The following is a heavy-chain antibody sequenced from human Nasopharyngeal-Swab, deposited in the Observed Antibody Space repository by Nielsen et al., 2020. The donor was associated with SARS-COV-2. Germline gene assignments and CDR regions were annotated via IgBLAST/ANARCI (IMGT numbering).Heavy chain of an antibody. CDR3: AAYYYGSGSGAY. D-gene: IGHD3-10*01. Sequence: VRQMPGKGLEWVSSISSSSSYIYYADSVKGRFTISRDNAKNSLYLQMNSLRAEDTAVYYCAAYYYGSGSGAYWGQGTLVTVSS. CDR2: ISSSSSYI. J-gene: IGHJ4*02. V-gene: IGHV3-21*01.